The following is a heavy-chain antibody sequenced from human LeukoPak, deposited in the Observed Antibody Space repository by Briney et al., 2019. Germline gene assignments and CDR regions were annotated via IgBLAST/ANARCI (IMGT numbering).Heavy chain of an antibody. Sequence: PTVKVSCKASGYPLTRYYMHWVPQAPGQGLEWMGWINPNSGGTNYAQKSQGRVTMTRDTSISTAYMELSRLRSDDTAVYYCARGGPYCSGGSCYGNNWFDPWGQGTLVTVSS. CDR1: GYPLTRYY. D-gene: IGHD2-15*01. V-gene: IGHV1-2*02. J-gene: IGHJ5*02. CDR2: INPNSGGT. CDR3: ARGGPYCSGGSCYGNNWFDP.